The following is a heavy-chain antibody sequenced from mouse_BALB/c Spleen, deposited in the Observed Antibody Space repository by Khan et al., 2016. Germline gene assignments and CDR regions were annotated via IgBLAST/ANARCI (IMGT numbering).Heavy chain of an antibody. J-gene: IGHJ2*01. Sequence: EVELVESGGGLVQPGGSLRLSCATSGFTFTDYYMSWVCQPPGKALEWLGFIRNKANGYTTEYSASVKGRFTISRDNSQSILYLQMNTLRAEDSATYYCARYYGSSPGFDYWGQGTTLTVSS. CDR1: GFTFTDYY. D-gene: IGHD1-1*01. CDR2: IRNKANGYTT. V-gene: IGHV7-3*02. CDR3: ARYYGSSPGFDY.